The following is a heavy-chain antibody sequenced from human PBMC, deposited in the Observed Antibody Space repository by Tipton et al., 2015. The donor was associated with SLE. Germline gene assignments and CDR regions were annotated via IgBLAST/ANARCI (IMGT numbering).Heavy chain of an antibody. CDR3: ARRGLAYYYGSGRALDI. J-gene: IGHJ3*02. CDR1: GGSFSGYY. V-gene: IGHV4-34*01. CDR2: INHSGST. D-gene: IGHD3-10*01. Sequence: TLSLTCAVYGGSFSGYYWSWIRQPPGKGLEWIGEINHSGSTNYNPSLKSRVTISVDTSKGQFSLDLTSVTAADTAVYYCARRGLAYYYGSGRALDIWGQGTMVTVSS.